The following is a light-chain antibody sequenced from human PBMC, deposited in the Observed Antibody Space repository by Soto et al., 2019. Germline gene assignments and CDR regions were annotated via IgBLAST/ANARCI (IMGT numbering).Light chain of an antibody. V-gene: IGLV2-14*01. CDR3: SSYTTRSTLV. Sequence: QSALTQPASVSGSPGQSITIPCTGTSSDVGAYNYVSWYQQPPGKAPELMIYEVSNRPSGVSNRFSGSKSGNTAPLTISGRQAEDSADYYCSSYTTRSTLVFGGGTQLIVL. CDR2: EVS. CDR1: SSDVGAYNY. J-gene: IGLJ3*02.